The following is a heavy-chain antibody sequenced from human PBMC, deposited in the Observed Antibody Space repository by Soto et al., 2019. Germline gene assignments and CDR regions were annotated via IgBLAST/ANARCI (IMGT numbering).Heavy chain of an antibody. CDR3: ARVTMVRGVIGY. CDR2: INAGNGNT. Sequence: QVQLVQSGAEVKKPGASVKVSCKASGYTFTSYAMHWVRQAPGQRLEWMGWINAGNGNTKYSQKFQGRVTITRDTSAITAYMELSSLRSEDTAVYYCARVTMVRGVIGYWGQGTLVTVSS. J-gene: IGHJ4*02. V-gene: IGHV1-3*01. CDR1: GYTFTSYA. D-gene: IGHD3-10*01.